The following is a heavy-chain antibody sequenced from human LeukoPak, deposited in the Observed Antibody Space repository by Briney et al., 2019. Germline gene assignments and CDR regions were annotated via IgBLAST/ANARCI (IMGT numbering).Heavy chain of an antibody. CDR2: ISGSGGST. D-gene: IGHD3-16*01. J-gene: IGHJ4*02. Sequence: PGGSLRLSCAASGFTFSSYAVSWVRQAPGKGLEWVSAISGSGGSTYYADSVKGRFTISRDNSKNTLYLQMNSLRAEDTAVYYCAKPPGLFGGVGVKSFFNSGGQGTLAAVSA. CDR3: AKPPGLFGGVGVKSFFNS. CDR1: GFTFSSYA. V-gene: IGHV3-23*01.